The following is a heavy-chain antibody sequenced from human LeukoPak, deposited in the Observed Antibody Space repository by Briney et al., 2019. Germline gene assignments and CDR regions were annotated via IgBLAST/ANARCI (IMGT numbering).Heavy chain of an antibody. D-gene: IGHD3-22*01. V-gene: IGHV4-31*03. CDR3: ARYYYDSSGYSYTDY. Sequence: PSETLSLTCTVSGGSISSGGYYWSWIRQHPGKGLEWIGYIYYSGSTYYNPSLKSRVTISVDTSKNQFSLKLSSVTAADTAVYYCARYYYDSSGYSYTDYWGQGTLVTVSS. CDR2: IYYSGST. CDR1: GGSISSGGYY. J-gene: IGHJ4*02.